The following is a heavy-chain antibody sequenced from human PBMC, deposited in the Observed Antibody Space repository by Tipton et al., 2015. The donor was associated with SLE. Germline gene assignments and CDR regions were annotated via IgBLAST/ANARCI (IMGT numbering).Heavy chain of an antibody. Sequence: TLSLTCTVSGGSISSSHYYWDWIRQPPGKGLEWLGSIYSSGGTYYNPSLKSRVTISVDTSKNQFSLELSSVTAADTAGYYCARGQYKRDYWGQGTLVTVSS. V-gene: IGHV4-39*07. CDR2: IYSSGGT. D-gene: IGHD1-1*01. CDR1: GGSISSSHYY. J-gene: IGHJ4*02. CDR3: ARGQYKRDY.